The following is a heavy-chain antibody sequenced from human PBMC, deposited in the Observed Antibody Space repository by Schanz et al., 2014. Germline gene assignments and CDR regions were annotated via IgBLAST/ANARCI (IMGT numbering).Heavy chain of an antibody. Sequence: QVQLVDSGGGLVKPGGSLRLSCTASGFPFSDYFMAWIRQPPGRGLEWVSYIGNGGVTIYYADSVKGRFTISRDNSKNSLYLQMTSLRAEDTAVYYCARAGYDADNWFDPWGQGTLVTVSS. D-gene: IGHD2-2*01. V-gene: IGHV3-11*04. CDR1: GFPFSDYF. CDR3: ARAGYDADNWFDP. J-gene: IGHJ5*02. CDR2: IGNGGVTI.